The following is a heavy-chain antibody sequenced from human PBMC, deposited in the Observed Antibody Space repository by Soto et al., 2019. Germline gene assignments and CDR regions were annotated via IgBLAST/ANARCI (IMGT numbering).Heavy chain of an antibody. CDR2: ILYVGSNE. D-gene: IGHD3-3*01. Sequence: QVQLVESGGGVVKPGRSLRLSCAASGFTFSSYGMHWVRQAPGQGLEWVAVILYVGSNEYYADNVKGRFTISRYNSKNSLYLQMNSFRAADTYVYYCENDPFDCGSINYTCFDYWGQGTLVTVSS. V-gene: IGHV3-30*18. CDR1: GFTFSSYG. CDR3: ENDPFDCGSINYTCFDY. J-gene: IGHJ4*02.